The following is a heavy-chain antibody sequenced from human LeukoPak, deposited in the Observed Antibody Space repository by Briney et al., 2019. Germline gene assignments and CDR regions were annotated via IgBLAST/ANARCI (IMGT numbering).Heavy chain of an antibody. Sequence: SETLSVTCRVSGVSINSGSNYWGWIRQPPGKTLEWIGSIYSTGSTYYNPSLKSRVIIMIDTPKNHFSLTLSSVTAADTAVYYCARGRGYCTNGVCYNGRRGYFDYWGQGTLVTVSS. CDR3: ARGRGYCTNGVCYNGRRGYFDY. D-gene: IGHD2-8*01. CDR2: IYSTGST. CDR1: GVSINSGSNY. V-gene: IGHV4-39*02. J-gene: IGHJ4*02.